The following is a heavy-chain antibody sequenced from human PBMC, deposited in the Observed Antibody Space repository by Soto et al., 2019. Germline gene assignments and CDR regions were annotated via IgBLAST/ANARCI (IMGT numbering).Heavy chain of an antibody. Sequence: PSETLSLTCTVSGGSISSGNYYWSWIRQPPGKGLEWIGYIYYSGRTYYNQSLKSRVTISVDTSKNQFSLKLSSVTAADTAVYYCATGRYCSSTSCYVLGGYDAFDIWGQGTMVTVSS. CDR3: ATGRYCSSTSCYVLGGYDAFDI. V-gene: IGHV4-30-4*01. J-gene: IGHJ3*02. CDR1: GGSISSGNYY. D-gene: IGHD2-2*01. CDR2: IYYSGRT.